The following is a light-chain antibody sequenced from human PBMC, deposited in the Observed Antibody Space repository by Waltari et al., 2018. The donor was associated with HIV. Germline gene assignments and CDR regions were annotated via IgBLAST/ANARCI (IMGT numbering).Light chain of an antibody. CDR3: VGWDGSLSGYV. CDR2: KNY. V-gene: IGLV1-47*01. CDR1: SSTIGNDN. J-gene: IGLJ1*01. Sequence: QSVLTQQPSASGTPGQTVTISCSGSSSTIGNDNVYWYQQLPGMTPKLLIYKNYQRPSGVPDRFSGSKSGTSASLAISGLRSEDEADYYCVGWDGSLSGYVFGAGTKVTVL.